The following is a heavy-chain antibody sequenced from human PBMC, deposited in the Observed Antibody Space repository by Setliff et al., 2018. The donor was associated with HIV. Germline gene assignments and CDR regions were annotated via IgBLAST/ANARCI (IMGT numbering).Heavy chain of an antibody. CDR3: ARDWEGHTWPYYYYVDV. V-gene: IGHV1-46*01. CDR2: INPSSGST. J-gene: IGHJ6*03. CDR1: GYTFTSYY. Sequence: ASVKVSCKASGYTFTSYYMHWVRQAPGQGLEWMGIINPSSGSTTYAQKFQGRVTMTRDTSTSTVYMELDSVNAADTAIYYCARDWEGHTWPYYYYVDVWGQGTTVTVSS. D-gene: IGHD1-26*01.